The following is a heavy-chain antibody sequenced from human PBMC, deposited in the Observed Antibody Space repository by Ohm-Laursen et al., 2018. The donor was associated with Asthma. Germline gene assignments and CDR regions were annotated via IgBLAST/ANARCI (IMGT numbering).Heavy chain of an antibody. CDR2: INPSGGST. CDR3: ARTIAARPHYYYYGMDV. Sequence: ASVKVSCKASGYTFTSYYMHWVRQAPGQGLEWMGIINPSGGSTSYAQKFQGRVTITADESTSTAYMGLSSLRSEDTAVYYCARTIAARPHYYYYGMDVWGQGTTVTVSS. J-gene: IGHJ6*02. CDR1: GYTFTSYY. V-gene: IGHV1-46*01. D-gene: IGHD6-6*01.